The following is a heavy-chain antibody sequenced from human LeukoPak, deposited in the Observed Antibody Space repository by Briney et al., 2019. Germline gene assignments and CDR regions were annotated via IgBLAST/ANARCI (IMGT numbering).Heavy chain of an antibody. V-gene: IGHV4-59*11. J-gene: IGHJ3*02. CDR1: GGSISTHY. CDR3: ARDPTTVTKGLDI. D-gene: IGHD4-17*01. Sequence: PSETLSLTCTVSGGSISTHYWSWIRQPPGKGLEWIGYISYIGSTIYNPSLKSRVTISVDTSKNQFSLKLSSVTAADAAVYFCARDPTTVTKGLDIWGQGTMVTVSS. CDR2: ISYIGST.